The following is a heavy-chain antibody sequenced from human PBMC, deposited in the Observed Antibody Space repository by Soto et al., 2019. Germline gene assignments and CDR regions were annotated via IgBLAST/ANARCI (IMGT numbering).Heavy chain of an antibody. CDR3: ARGLVVPAGIRYYYYGMDA. CDR2: IIPIFNTA. D-gene: IGHD2-2*01. V-gene: IGHV1-69*06. CDR1: GGTLSNYA. J-gene: IGHJ6*02. Sequence: GASVKVSLKASGGTLSNYAISWGRQASGQGLDWMGGIIPIFNTANYAQKFQGRVTITADKSTSTAYMELSSLRSEDTAVYYCARGLVVPAGIRYYYYGMDAWGQGTTVTVSS.